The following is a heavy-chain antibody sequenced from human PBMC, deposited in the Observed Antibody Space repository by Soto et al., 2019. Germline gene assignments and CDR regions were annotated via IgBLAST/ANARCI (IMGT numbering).Heavy chain of an antibody. CDR2: ISAYNGNT. CDR1: GYTFTSYG. D-gene: IGHD2-2*01. Sequence: SVQVSCKASGYTFTSYGISWVRQAPGQGLEWMGWISAYNGNTNYAQKLQGRVTMTTDTSTNTAYMELRSLRSDDTAVYYCAREGKVVPAATRFDDWGQGTLVTVSS. J-gene: IGHJ4*02. CDR3: AREGKVVPAATRFDD. V-gene: IGHV1-18*04.